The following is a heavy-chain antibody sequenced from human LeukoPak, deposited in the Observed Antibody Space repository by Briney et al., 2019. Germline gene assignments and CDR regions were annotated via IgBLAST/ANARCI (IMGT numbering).Heavy chain of an antibody. Sequence: GGPLKPPCAASEFTSISNGMHGFRQPPGKGLDGVAVIWYDGSNKYYADSVKGRFTISRDNSKNTLYLQMNSLRAEDTAVYYCAAWNYYGSGSYIRSGAFDIWGQGTMVTVSS. CDR2: IWYDGSNK. V-gene: IGHV3-33*01. J-gene: IGHJ3*02. CDR3: AAWNYYGSGSYIRSGAFDI. CDR1: EFTSISNG. D-gene: IGHD3-10*01.